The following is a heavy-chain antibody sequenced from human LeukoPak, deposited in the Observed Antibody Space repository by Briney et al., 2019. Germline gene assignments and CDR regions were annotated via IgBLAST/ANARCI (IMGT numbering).Heavy chain of an antibody. D-gene: IGHD4-23*01. V-gene: IGHV3-15*01. CDR1: GFTFNIAW. Sequence: GGFLRLSCAASGFTFNIAWLSWVRQAPGKGLEWIGRIKSKSGTVNYAAPVEGRFSISRDDSKNTLYLQMNSLRTEDTAVYYCTTDSYGGKYGNDAFDDWGQGTMVTVSS. CDR3: TTDSYGGKYGNDAFDD. J-gene: IGHJ3*01. CDR2: IKSKSGTV.